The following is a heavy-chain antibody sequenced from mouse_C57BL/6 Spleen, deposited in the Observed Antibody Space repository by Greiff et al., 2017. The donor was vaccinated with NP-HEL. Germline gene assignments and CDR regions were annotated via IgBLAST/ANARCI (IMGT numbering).Heavy chain of an antibody. J-gene: IGHJ2*01. CDR3: ALITTVVATGY. V-gene: IGHV1-64*01. Sequence: QVQLKQPGAELVKPGASVKLSCKASGYTFTSYWMHWVKQRPGQGLEWIGMIHPNSGSTNYNEKFKSKATLTVDKSSSTAYMQLSSLTSEDSAVYYCALITTVVATGYWGQGTTLTVSS. CDR2: IHPNSGST. D-gene: IGHD1-1*01. CDR1: GYTFTSYW.